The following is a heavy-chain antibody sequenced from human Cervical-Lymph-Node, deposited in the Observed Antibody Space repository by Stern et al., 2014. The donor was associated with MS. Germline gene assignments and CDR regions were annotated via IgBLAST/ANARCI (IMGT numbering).Heavy chain of an antibody. CDR3: AREGGGSLNWYFDL. Sequence: QVQLQESGPGLVKPSETLSLTCTVSGGSISSYYWSWIRQPPGKGLEWIGYIYYSGSTNYNPSLKSRVTISVDTSKNQFSLKLSSVTAADTAVYYCAREGGGSLNWYFDLWGRGTLVTVSS. CDR1: GGSISSYY. CDR2: IYYSGST. V-gene: IGHV4-59*01. J-gene: IGHJ2*01. D-gene: IGHD2-15*01.